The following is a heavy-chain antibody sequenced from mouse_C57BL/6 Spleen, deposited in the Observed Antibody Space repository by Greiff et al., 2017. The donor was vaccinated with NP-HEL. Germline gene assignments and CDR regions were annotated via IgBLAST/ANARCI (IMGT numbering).Heavy chain of an antibody. J-gene: IGHJ2*01. D-gene: IGHD2-3*01. Sequence: QVQLQQPWAELVRPGTSVKLSCKASGYTFTSYWMHWVKQRPGQGLEWIGVIDPSDSYSNDNQKFKGKATLTVDTSSSTAYMQLSSLTSEDSAVYYCATYDGFSYYFDYWGQGTTLTVSS. V-gene: IGHV1-59*01. CDR2: IDPSDSYS. CDR3: ATYDGFSYYFDY. CDR1: GYTFTSYW.